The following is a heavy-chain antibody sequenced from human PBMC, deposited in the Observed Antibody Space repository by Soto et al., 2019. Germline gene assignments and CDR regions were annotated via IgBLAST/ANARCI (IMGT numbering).Heavy chain of an antibody. D-gene: IGHD5-18*01. V-gene: IGHV5-51*01. CDR1: GYSFTSYW. Sequence: PRESLKISCKGSGYSFTSYWIGWVRQMPGKGLEWMGIIYPGDSDTRYSPSFQGQVTISADKSISTAYLQWSSLKASDTAMYYCARADTAMAYGMDVWGQGTTVTVSS. J-gene: IGHJ6*02. CDR2: IYPGDSDT. CDR3: ARADTAMAYGMDV.